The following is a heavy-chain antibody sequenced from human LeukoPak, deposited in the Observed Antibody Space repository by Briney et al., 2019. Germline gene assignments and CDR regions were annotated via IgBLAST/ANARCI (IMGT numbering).Heavy chain of an antibody. CDR1: GGSFSGYY. J-gene: IGHJ5*02. Sequence: SETLSLTCAVYGGSFSGYYWSWIRQPPGKGLEWIGEINHSGSTNYSPSLKSRVTISVDTSKNQFSLKVSSVTAADTAVYYCVRSKSGTYGWFDPWGQGTLVTVSS. CDR2: INHSGST. CDR3: VRSKSGTYGWFDP. V-gene: IGHV4-34*01. D-gene: IGHD4-17*01.